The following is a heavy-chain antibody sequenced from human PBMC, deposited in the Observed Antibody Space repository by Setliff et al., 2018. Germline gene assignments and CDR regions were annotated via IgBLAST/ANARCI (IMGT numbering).Heavy chain of an antibody. V-gene: IGHV4-34*01. J-gene: IGHJ6*03. D-gene: IGHD2-15*01. CDR3: ARGGGSVLPNYYYFNYMDV. Sequence: SETLSLTCEVSGGSFSDYYWSWIRQSPGKGLEWLGDFNRTRKIDYSPSLKSRLTISVDTSKKQFSLHLNSVTAADTAIYYCARGGGSVLPNYYYFNYMDVWGKGTTVTVSS. CDR1: GGSFSDYY. CDR2: FNRTRKI.